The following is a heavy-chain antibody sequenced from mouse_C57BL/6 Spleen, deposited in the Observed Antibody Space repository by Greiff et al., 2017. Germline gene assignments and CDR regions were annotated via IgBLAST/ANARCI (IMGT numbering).Heavy chain of an antibody. J-gene: IGHJ1*03. V-gene: IGHV1-26*01. Sequence: EVQLQQSGPELVKPGASVKISCKASGYTFTDYYMNWVKQSHGKSLEWIGDINPNNGGTSYNQKFKGKATLTVDTSSSTAYMELRSLTSEDSAVYYCARSYYSNYYSYFDVWGTGTTVTVSS. CDR3: ARSYYSNYYSYFDV. D-gene: IGHD2-5*01. CDR1: GYTFTDYY. CDR2: INPNNGGT.